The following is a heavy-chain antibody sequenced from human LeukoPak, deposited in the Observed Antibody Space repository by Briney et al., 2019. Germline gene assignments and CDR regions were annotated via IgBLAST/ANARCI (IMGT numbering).Heavy chain of an antibody. D-gene: IGHD2-21*02. CDR1: GYTFTSYD. J-gene: IGHJ4*02. Sequence: GASVKVSCKASGYTFTSYDINWVRQATGQGLEWMGWISAYNGNTNYAQKLQGRVTMTTDTSTSTAYMELRSLRSDDTAVYYCARSPSKPVTAILGYWGQGTLVTVSS. V-gene: IGHV1-18*01. CDR3: ARSPSKPVTAILGY. CDR2: ISAYNGNT.